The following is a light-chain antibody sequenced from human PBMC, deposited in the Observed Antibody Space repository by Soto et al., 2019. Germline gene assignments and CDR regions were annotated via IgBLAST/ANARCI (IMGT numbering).Light chain of an antibody. CDR2: DVS. Sequence: QSVLTKPASGNGFPGQSITISCTGTSSDVGGYNYVSWYQQHPGKAPKLMIYDVSNRPSGVSNRFSGSKSGNTASLTISGLQAEDEADYYCSSYTSSSTLYVFGTGTKVTVL. V-gene: IGLV2-14*01. CDR1: SSDVGGYNY. CDR3: SSYTSSSTLYV. J-gene: IGLJ1*01.